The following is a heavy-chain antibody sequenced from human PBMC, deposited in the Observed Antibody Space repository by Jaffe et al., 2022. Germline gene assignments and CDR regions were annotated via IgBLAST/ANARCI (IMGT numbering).Heavy chain of an antibody. D-gene: IGHD4-17*01. J-gene: IGHJ4*02. V-gene: IGHV1-8*01. CDR3: IGGDYFY. CDR2: MNPNSGNT. CDR1: GYTFTDYD. Sequence: QVQVVQSGPEVRKPGASVKVSCKTSGYTFTDYDINWVRQATGQGLEWMGWMNPNSGNTGYAQKFQGRVTMTRDTSISTAYMELTSLTSDDTAVYYCIGGDYFYWGQGTLVTVSS.